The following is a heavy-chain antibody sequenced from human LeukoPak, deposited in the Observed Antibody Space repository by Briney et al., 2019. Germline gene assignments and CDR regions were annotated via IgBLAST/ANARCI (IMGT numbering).Heavy chain of an antibody. J-gene: IGHJ4*02. CDR2: INTGNGNT. Sequence: GASVKVSCKASGYTFTSNSIHWVRQAPGQRLEWMGWINTGNGNTKYSQKFQGRVTMTKDTSASTAYMELSSLRSEDTAMYYCTIGYSGYDYAFEHWGQGTLVTVSS. CDR1: GYTFTSNS. CDR3: TIGYSGYDYAFEH. V-gene: IGHV1-3*04. D-gene: IGHD5-12*01.